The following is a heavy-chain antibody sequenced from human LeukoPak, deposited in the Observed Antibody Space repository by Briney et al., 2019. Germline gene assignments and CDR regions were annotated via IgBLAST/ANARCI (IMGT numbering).Heavy chain of an antibody. CDR2: ISSTSSYI. Sequence: GGSLRLSCAASGFTFSSYTMNWVRQAPGKGLERVSSISSTSSYIYYADSVKGRFTISRDNAKNLLYLQMNSLRAEDTAVYYCAREGFPAAYDYRGQGTLVTVSS. V-gene: IGHV3-21*01. J-gene: IGHJ4*02. CDR3: AREGFPAAYDY. CDR1: GFTFSSYT. D-gene: IGHD2-15*01.